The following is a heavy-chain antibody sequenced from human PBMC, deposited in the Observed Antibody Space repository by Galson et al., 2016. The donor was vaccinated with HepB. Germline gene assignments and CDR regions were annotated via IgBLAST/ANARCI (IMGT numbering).Heavy chain of an antibody. CDR2: IWHDGSNK. CDR3: ARDRFCSNTRCYGWLDP. V-gene: IGHV3-33*08. D-gene: IGHD2-2*01. CDR1: GFTISSYG. Sequence: SLRLSCAASGFTISSYGIHWVRQVPGKALEWVALIWHDGSNKLYADSVKSRFTTSRDNSKNTLYLQMNRLTVEDTAVYYCARDRFCSNTRCYGWLDPWGQGTLVTVSS. J-gene: IGHJ5*02.